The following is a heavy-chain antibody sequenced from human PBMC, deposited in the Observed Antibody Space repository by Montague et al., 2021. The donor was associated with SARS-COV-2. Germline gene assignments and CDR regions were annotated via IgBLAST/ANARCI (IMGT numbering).Heavy chain of an antibody. V-gene: IGHV4-59*01. CDR3: ASTSDPSNFDSTGYYGAFDV. CDR1: GATISSDY. Sequence: SETLSLTCTVSGATISSDYWSWIRQSPGKGLEWIGYMSYSGSATYNPSLGSRVAISRDTSKNQFSLTLIPATAADTAIYYCASTSDPSNFDSTGYYGAFDVWGQGTTVIVSS. D-gene: IGHD3-22*01. CDR2: MSYSGSA. J-gene: IGHJ3*01.